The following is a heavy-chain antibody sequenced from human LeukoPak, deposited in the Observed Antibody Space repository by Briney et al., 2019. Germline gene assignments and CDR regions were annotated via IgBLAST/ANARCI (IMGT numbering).Heavy chain of an antibody. Sequence: SVKVSCKASGGTFSSYAISWVRQAPGQGLEWMGGIIPIFGTANYARKFQGRVTITADESTSTAYMELSSLRSEDTAVYYCARCKTAMAHTSFDYWGQGTLVTVSS. CDR2: IIPIFGTA. D-gene: IGHD5-18*01. V-gene: IGHV1-69*13. CDR1: GGTFSSYA. CDR3: ARCKTAMAHTSFDY. J-gene: IGHJ4*02.